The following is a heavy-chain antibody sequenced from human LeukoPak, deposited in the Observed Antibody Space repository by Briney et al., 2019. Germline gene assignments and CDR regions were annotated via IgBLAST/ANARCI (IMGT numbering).Heavy chain of an antibody. CDR3: ALWFGEPYYFDY. CDR2: IYYSGST. CDR1: GGSVSSGSYY. Sequence: PSETLSLTCTVSGGSVSSGSYYWSWIRQPPGKGLGWIGYIYYSGSTNYNPSLKSRVTISVDTSKNQFSLKLSSVTAADTAVYYCALWFGEPYYFDYWGQGTLVTVSS. J-gene: IGHJ4*02. V-gene: IGHV4-61*01. D-gene: IGHD3-10*01.